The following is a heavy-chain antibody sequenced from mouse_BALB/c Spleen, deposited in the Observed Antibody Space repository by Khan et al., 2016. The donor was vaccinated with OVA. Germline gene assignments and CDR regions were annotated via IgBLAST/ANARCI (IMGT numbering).Heavy chain of an antibody. CDR3: VGEGAYYRYDGWFAY. Sequence: QVQLQQSGAELARPGASVKMSCKASGYTFTSYTMHWVKQRPGQGLEWIGYINPSSGYTNNNQKFKDKATLTADKSSSTAYMQLSSLTSEDSVVYYCVGEGAYYRYDGWFAYWGQGTLVTVSA. D-gene: IGHD2-14*01. CDR2: INPSSGYT. J-gene: IGHJ3*01. CDR1: GYTFTSYT. V-gene: IGHV1-4*01.